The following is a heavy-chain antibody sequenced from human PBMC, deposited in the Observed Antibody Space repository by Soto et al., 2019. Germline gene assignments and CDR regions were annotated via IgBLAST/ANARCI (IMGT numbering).Heavy chain of an antibody. V-gene: IGHV4-38-2*02. D-gene: IGHD2-2*01. CDR2: IYHGGTT. J-gene: IGHJ4*01. Sequence: SETLSLTCTVSGYSISSGSYWGWIRQPPGKGPEWIASIYHGGTTFYNPSLKSRVTVSVDKSNNQFSLKLRSVTAADTAVYYCEKANVLVGARSTVDYWGHGTLVTVSA. CDR3: EKANVLVGARSTVDY. CDR1: GYSISSGSY.